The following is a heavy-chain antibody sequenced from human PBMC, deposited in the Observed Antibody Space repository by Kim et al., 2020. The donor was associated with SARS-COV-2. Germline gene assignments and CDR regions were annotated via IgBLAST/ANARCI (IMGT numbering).Heavy chain of an antibody. CDR3: TRYPSVLRFLEWFPAFDI. V-gene: IGHV3-49*04. D-gene: IGHD3-3*01. J-gene: IGHJ3*02. CDR2: IRSKAYGGTT. CDR1: GFTFGDYA. Sequence: GGSLRLSCTASGFTFGDYAMSWVRQAPGKGLEWVGFIRSKAYGGTTEYAASVKGRFTISRDDSKSIAYLQMNSLKTEDTAVYYCTRYPSVLRFLEWFPAFDIWGQGTMVTVSS.